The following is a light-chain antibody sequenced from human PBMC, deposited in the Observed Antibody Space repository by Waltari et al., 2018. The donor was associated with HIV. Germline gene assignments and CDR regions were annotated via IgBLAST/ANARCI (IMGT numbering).Light chain of an antibody. J-gene: IGLJ2*01. CDR2: ANE. V-gene: IGLV1-51*02. CDR1: RSNIGSNH. CDR3: ATWDDSLSAVV. Sequence: QSVLTQPPSVYAAPGQKVTIPCSGGRSNIGSNHFSWYQQVPGTSPKLLISANEKRPSGIPARCSGSKFGTSATLDITELQTGDEANYYCATWDDSLSAVVFGEGTNLSVL.